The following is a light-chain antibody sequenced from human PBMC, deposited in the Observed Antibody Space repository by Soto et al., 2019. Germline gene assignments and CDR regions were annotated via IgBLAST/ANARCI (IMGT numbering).Light chain of an antibody. CDR1: QSVGNRY. CDR3: QQYDDWPLT. J-gene: IGKJ5*01. V-gene: IGKV3-15*01. Sequence: EIVMTQSPATLSVSPGEGATLSCRASQSVGNRYLAWYQQKPGQAPRLLIHGASTRATGIPARFSGSGSGTEFTLPISSLQSEDFAVYYCQQYDDWPLTFGQGTRLEIK. CDR2: GAS.